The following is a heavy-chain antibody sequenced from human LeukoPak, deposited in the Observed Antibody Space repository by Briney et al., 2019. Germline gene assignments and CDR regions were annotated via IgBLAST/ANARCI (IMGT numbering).Heavy chain of an antibody. V-gene: IGHV3-64D*06. Sequence: PGGSLRLSCSASGFTFSSYVMHWVRQAPGKGLEYVSAISSNGGSTYYADSVKGRFTISRDNPKNTLYLQMSSLRAEDTAVYYCVKLSSGYNGDYWGQGTLVTVSS. D-gene: IGHD3-22*01. J-gene: IGHJ4*02. CDR2: ISSNGGST. CDR1: GFTFSSYV. CDR3: VKLSSGYNGDY.